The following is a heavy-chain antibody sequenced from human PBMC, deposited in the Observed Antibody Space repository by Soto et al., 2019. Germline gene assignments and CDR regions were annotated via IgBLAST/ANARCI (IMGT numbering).Heavy chain of an antibody. V-gene: IGHV3-23*01. CDR1: GFTFSSYA. D-gene: IGHD3-3*01. J-gene: IGHJ6*03. Sequence: EVQLLESGGGLVQPGGSLRLSCAASGFTFSSYAMSWVRQAPGKGLEWVSAISGSGGSTYYADSEKGLFTISRDNSKNTPYLQMNSLRAEDTAVYYCAKHVQIFYYYYYMDVWGKGTTVTVSS. CDR3: AKHVQIFYYYYYMDV. CDR2: ISGSGGST.